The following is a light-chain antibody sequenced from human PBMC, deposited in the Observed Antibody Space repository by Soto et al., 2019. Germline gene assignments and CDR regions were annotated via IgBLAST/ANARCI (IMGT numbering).Light chain of an antibody. V-gene: IGKV3-20*01. Sequence: EFVLTQSPATLSLSPGERATLSCRASQSVSSYLAWYQQKPGQAPRLLIFRASTRATGIPARFSATGSGTDFTLTISRLEPEDFAVYYCQQYGSSPPITFGQGTRLEIK. J-gene: IGKJ5*01. CDR3: QQYGSSPPIT. CDR1: QSVSSY. CDR2: RAS.